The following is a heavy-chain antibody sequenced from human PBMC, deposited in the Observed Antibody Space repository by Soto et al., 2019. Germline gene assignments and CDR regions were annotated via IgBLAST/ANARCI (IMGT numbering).Heavy chain of an antibody. CDR1: GDSVSSNIAA. CDR2: TYYRSKWYN. Sequence: SQTLSLTCAISGDSVSSNIAAWNWSRHSPSKGVEWMGRTYYRSKWYNDYAVTVKSRITINPDTCKNQFSLELNSVTPEDTAVYYCARDRRGWQLRVYYYGMDVWGQGTTVTVSS. CDR3: ARDRRGWQLRVYYYGMDV. V-gene: IGHV6-1*01. D-gene: IGHD6-13*01. J-gene: IGHJ6*02.